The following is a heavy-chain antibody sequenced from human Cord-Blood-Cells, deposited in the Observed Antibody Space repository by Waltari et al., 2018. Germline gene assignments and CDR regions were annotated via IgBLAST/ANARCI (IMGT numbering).Heavy chain of an antibody. CDR1: GGSFSGYY. J-gene: IGHJ4*02. D-gene: IGHD2-15*01. CDR3: ARRAATTVDY. V-gene: IGHV4-34*01. Sequence: QVQLQQWGAGLLKPSETLSLTCAVYGGSFSGYYWSWIRQPPGKGLEWIGENNHSGSTNYNPSLKSRVTISVDTSKNQFSLKLSSVTAADTAVYYCARRAATTVDYWGQGTLVTVSS. CDR2: NNHSGST.